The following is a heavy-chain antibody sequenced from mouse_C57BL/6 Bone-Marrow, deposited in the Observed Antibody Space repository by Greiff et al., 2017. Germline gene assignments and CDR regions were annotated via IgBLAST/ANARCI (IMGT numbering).Heavy chain of an antibody. V-gene: IGHV2-3*01. Sequence: QVQLKESGPGLVAPSQSLSITCTVSGFSLTSSGVSWVRQPPGKGLAWLGVLWGDGSTNYHSALISRLSIRQDNSKSQVFLKLNSRQTDDTATDYCAKGGYDLTGAMDYWGQGTSVTVSS. CDR1: GFSLTSSG. J-gene: IGHJ4*01. CDR3: AKGGYDLTGAMDY. D-gene: IGHD4-1*01. CDR2: LWGDGST.